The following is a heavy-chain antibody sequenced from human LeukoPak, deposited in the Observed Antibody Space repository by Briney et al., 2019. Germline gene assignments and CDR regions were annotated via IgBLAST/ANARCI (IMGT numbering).Heavy chain of an antibody. Sequence: GGSLRLSCAASGFTVSSNYMSWVRQAPGKGLEWASVIYSGGSTYYADSVKGRFTISRDNSKNTLYLQMNSLRAEDTAVYYCARDQLYGGNSGYYYYYGMDVWGQGTTVTVSS. V-gene: IGHV3-66*02. CDR2: IYSGGST. CDR3: ARDQLYGGNSGYYYYYGMDV. J-gene: IGHJ6*02. CDR1: GFTVSSNY. D-gene: IGHD4-23*01.